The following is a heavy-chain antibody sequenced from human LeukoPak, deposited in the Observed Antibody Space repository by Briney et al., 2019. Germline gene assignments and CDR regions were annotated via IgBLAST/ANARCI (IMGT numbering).Heavy chain of an antibody. Sequence: GGSLRLSCVASRFTFSSYAMSWVRQAPGKGLEWVSTISDSGGRTYYADSVKGRFTISRDNSKNTLYLQMNSLRADDTAVYFCAKRYSRSGFDYWGQGTLVTVSS. CDR2: ISDSGGRT. J-gene: IGHJ4*02. CDR3: AKRYSRSGFDY. CDR1: RFTFSSYA. D-gene: IGHD6-13*01. V-gene: IGHV3-23*01.